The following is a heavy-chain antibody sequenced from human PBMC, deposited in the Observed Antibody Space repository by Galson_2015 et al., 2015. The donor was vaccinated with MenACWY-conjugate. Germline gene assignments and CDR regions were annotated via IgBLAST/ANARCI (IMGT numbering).Heavy chain of an antibody. CDR1: GFMFRSYW. V-gene: IGHV3-7*03. Sequence: SLRLSCAASGFMFRSYWMSWVRQAPGKGLEWVANIKQDGSEKYYVDSVKSRFTISRDSAKNALYLQMNSLRAEDTAVYYCARVYDFWSGYSGYYYGMDVWGQGTTVIVSS. J-gene: IGHJ6*02. CDR2: IKQDGSEK. D-gene: IGHD3-3*01. CDR3: ARVYDFWSGYSGYYYGMDV.